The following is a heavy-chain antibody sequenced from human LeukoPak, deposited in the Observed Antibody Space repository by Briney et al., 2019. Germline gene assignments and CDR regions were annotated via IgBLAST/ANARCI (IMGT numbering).Heavy chain of an antibody. CDR3: AKNRGLPSGSYYNGDFDS. V-gene: IGHV3-9*01. Sequence: GRSLRLSCAASGFTFDDYAMHWVRQAPGKGLEWVSGMSYNSDELGYEDSVKGRFTISRDNAKHSLTLQMNSLRAEDTAFYYCAKNRGLPSGSYYNGDFDSWGQGTLVTVSS. CDR1: GFTFDDYA. CDR2: MSYNSDEL. J-gene: IGHJ4*02. D-gene: IGHD3-10*01.